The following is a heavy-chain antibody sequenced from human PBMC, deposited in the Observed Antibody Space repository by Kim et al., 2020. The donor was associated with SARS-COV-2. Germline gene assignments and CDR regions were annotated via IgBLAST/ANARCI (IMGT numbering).Heavy chain of an antibody. D-gene: IGHD3-22*01. Sequence: KFQCRVTITADESTSTAYMELSSLRSEDTAVYYCARVPQYDSSGYSYFDYWGQGTLVTVSS. V-gene: IGHV1-69*01. J-gene: IGHJ4*02. CDR3: ARVPQYDSSGYSYFDY.